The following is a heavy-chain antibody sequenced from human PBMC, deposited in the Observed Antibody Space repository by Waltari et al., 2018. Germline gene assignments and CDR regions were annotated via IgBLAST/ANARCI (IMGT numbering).Heavy chain of an antibody. CDR2: SSSSGKTI. Sequence: QVQLVESGGGLVTPGGSLRLSCAASGFTFIDYHMNWIRQAPGKGLEWISYSSSSGKTIYYADSVKGRFTISRDNAKNSLYLQMNSLRAEDTAVYYCAGGIAAAKNWGQGTLVTVSS. CDR1: GFTFIDYH. D-gene: IGHD6-13*01. J-gene: IGHJ4*02. V-gene: IGHV3-11*04. CDR3: AGGIAAAKN.